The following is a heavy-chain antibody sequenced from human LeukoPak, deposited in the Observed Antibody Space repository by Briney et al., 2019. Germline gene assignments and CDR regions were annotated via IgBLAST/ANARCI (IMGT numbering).Heavy chain of an antibody. CDR3: ARDTRKQRSSGYYLIDAFDI. CDR2: IIPIFGTT. V-gene: IGHV1-69*05. Sequence: SVKVSCKASGGTFRTYAISWVRQAPGQGLEWMGRIIPIFGTTNYAQKFQGRVTIITDESTSTAYMELSSLRSEDTAVYYCARDTRKQRSSGYYLIDAFDIWGQGTMVTVSS. D-gene: IGHD3-22*01. CDR1: GGTFRTYA. J-gene: IGHJ3*02.